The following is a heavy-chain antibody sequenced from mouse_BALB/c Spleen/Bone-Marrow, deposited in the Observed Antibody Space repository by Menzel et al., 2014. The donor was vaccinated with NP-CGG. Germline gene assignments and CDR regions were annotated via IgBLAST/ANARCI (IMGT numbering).Heavy chain of an antibody. Sequence: EVKLQESGPGLVKPSQSLSLTCSVTGYSITSGYYWNWIRQFPGNRLEWMGYITYDGSSNYNPSLKNRVSITRDTSENQFFLKLNSVTTEDTATYYCARDHYYGSSYLDCWGQGTTLTVSS. D-gene: IGHD1-1*01. V-gene: IGHV3-6*02. CDR3: ARDHYYGSSYLDC. CDR1: GYSITSGYY. J-gene: IGHJ2*01. CDR2: ITYDGSS.